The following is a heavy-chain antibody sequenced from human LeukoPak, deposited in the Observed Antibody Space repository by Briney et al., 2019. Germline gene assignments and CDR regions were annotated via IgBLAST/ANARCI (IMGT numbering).Heavy chain of an antibody. Sequence: GGSLRLSCAASGFTFSSYGMHWVRQAPGKGLEWVTVISYDGKNTYYADSVKGRFTISRDNSQNTLFLQMNSLRAEDTAVYYCAKGDWELGSTGYFDYWGQGTLVTVSS. V-gene: IGHV3-30*18. D-gene: IGHD1-26*01. CDR2: ISYDGKNT. CDR3: AKGDWELGSTGYFDY. CDR1: GFTFSSYG. J-gene: IGHJ4*02.